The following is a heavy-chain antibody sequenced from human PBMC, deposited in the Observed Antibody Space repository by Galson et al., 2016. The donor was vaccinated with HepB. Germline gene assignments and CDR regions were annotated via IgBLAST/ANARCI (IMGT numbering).Heavy chain of an antibody. V-gene: IGHV4-39*01. Sequence: TLSLTCTVSGGSISSSGYYWGWIRQPPGKGLEWIGSIYYSGTTYYNPSLKSRVTISLDTPKNQFSLKLRSVTAADTAMYYCARHDYDSSGYNWFDPWGQGTRVTVSS. CDR1: GGSISSSGYY. J-gene: IGHJ5*02. CDR2: IYYSGTT. D-gene: IGHD3-22*01. CDR3: ARHDYDSSGYNWFDP.